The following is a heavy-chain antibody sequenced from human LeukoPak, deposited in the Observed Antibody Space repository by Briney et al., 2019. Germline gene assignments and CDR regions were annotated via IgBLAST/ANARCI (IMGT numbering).Heavy chain of an antibody. CDR2: ISSSSSYI. J-gene: IGHJ6*03. V-gene: IGHV3-21*01. CDR1: GSTFSSYS. D-gene: IGHD3-10*01. CDR3: ARVGGITLALASSPFPDYNYYYMDV. Sequence: PGGSLRLSCTASGSTFSSYSMNWFRQAPGKGLEWVSSISSSSSYIYYTDSVKGRFTISRDNAKKSLYLQMNSLRAEDTAVYCCARVGGITLALASSPFPDYNYYYMDVWGKGTTVTVSS.